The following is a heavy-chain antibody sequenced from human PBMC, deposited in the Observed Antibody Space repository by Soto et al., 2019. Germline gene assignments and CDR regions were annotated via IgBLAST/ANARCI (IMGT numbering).Heavy chain of an antibody. CDR2: ISGSGGST. CDR3: ATVSVSPFCSSAP. Sequence: EVQLLESGGGLVQPGGSLRLSCAASGFPFSTYAMTWVRQAPGKGLEWVSAISGSGGSTYYADSVKGRFTIARDKSKNTRLLQVNGLAAVDPGVYYCATVSVSPFCSSAPWRQGTLVTVPS. D-gene: IGHD6-6*01. V-gene: IGHV3-23*01. J-gene: IGHJ5*02. CDR1: GFPFSTYA.